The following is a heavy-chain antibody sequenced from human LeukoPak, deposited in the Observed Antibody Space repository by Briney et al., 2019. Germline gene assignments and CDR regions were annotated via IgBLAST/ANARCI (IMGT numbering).Heavy chain of an antibody. D-gene: IGHD2-2*01. CDR1: GFSFSSYS. CDR2: IRSSSSPI. Sequence: PGGSLRLSCAASGFSFSSYSMNWVRQAPGKGLEWVSYIRSSSSPIYYAESVKGRFTISRDNAKNSLYLQMNSLRADDTAVYYCVRDPDALDYWGQGTLVTVSS. V-gene: IGHV3-48*01. J-gene: IGHJ4*02. CDR3: VRDPDALDY.